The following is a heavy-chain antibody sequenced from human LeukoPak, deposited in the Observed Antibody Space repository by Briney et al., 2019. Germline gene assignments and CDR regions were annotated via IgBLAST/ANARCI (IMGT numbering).Heavy chain of an antibody. CDR3: ARRDKYYYGSGSYSVFDY. D-gene: IGHD3-10*01. J-gene: IGHJ4*02. CDR2: INHSGST. CDR1: GGSFSGYY. Sequence: PSGTLSLTCAVYGGSFSGYYWSWIRQPPGKGLEWIGEINHSGSTNYNPSLKSRVTISVDTSKNQFSLKLSSVTAADTAVYYCARRDKYYYGSGSYSVFDYWGQGTLVTVSS. V-gene: IGHV4-34*01.